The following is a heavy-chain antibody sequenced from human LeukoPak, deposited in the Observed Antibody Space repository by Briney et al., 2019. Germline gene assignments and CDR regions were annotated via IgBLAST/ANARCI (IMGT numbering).Heavy chain of an antibody. CDR2: IYHSGST. J-gene: IGHJ5*02. D-gene: IGHD3-10*01. CDR1: GGSINIDNW. V-gene: IGHV4-4*02. Sequence: SETLSLTCAVSGGSINIDNWWSWVRQPPGKGLEWIGEIYHSGSTNYNPSLKSRVTISVDKSKNQFSLKLSSVTAADTVVYYCARGLVTMVRGLFSWGQGTLVTVSS. CDR3: ARGLVTMVRGLFS.